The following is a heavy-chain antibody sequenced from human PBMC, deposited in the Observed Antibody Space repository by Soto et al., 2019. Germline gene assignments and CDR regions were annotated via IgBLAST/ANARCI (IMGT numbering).Heavy chain of an antibody. CDR1: GFTFSSYG. CDR2: ISYDGSNK. J-gene: IGHJ4*02. D-gene: IGHD1-1*01. V-gene: IGHV3-30*18. Sequence: QVQLVESGGGVVQPGRSLRLSCAASGFTFSSYGIHWVRQAPGKGLEWVAVISYDGSNKYYADSVKGRFTISRDNSKNTLYLQMNSLRAEDTAVYYCAKDVYRQLELESPPDYWGQGTLVTVSS. CDR3: AKDVYRQLELESPPDY.